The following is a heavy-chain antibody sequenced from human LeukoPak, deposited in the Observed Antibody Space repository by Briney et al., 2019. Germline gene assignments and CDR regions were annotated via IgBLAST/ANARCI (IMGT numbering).Heavy chain of an antibody. J-gene: IGHJ4*02. CDR2: IKSKTDGGTT. CDR1: GFTFSNAW. V-gene: IGHV3-15*01. CDR3: TTEYYGDTPFDY. D-gene: IGHD4-17*01. Sequence: GSLRLSCAASGFTFSNAWMSWVRQAPGKGLEWVGRIKSKTDGGTTDYAAPVKGRFTISRDDSKNTLYLQMNSLKTEDTAVYYCTTEYYGDTPFDYWGQGTLVTVPS.